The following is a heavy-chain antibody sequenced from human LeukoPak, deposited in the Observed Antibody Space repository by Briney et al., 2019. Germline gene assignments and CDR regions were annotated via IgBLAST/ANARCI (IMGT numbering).Heavy chain of an antibody. CDR1: GASISSSNW. V-gene: IGHV4-4*02. CDR2: IYHRGST. Sequence: SETLSLTCAVSGASISSSNWWSWVRQPPGKGLEWIGEIYHRGSTNYNPSLKSRVTISVDTSKNQFSLKLSSVTAADTAVYYCARSYTMIGSGAFDIWGQGTMVTVSS. D-gene: IGHD3-22*01. CDR3: ARSYTMIGSGAFDI. J-gene: IGHJ3*02.